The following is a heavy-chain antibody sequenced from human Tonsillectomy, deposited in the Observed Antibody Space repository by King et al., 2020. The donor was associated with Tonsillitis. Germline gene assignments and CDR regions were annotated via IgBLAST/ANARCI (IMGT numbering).Heavy chain of an antibody. CDR1: GGTFSSYA. CDR2: IIPIFGTA. D-gene: IGHD6-13*01. V-gene: IGHV1-69*01. Sequence: QLVQSGAEVKKPGSSVKVSCKASGGTFSSYAISWVRQAPGQGLEWMGGIIPIFGTANYAQKFKGRVTITADESTSTAYLELSSLRSEDTAVYYCAGDIAATPSPRFPRKLDYWREGTLVTVSS. CDR3: AGDIAATPSPRFPRKLDY. J-gene: IGHJ4*02.